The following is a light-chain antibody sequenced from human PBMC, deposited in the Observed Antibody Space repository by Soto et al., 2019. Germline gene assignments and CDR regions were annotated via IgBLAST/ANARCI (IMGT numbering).Light chain of an antibody. V-gene: IGKV3D-15*01. CDR2: GAS. J-gene: IGKJ5*01. CDR3: QQYNNWPPIT. Sequence: EIGMTQSPATLSVSPGEKATLSCRASQSVSNNLAWFQQKPGQVPRLLIYGASTRATGIPARFSGSGSGTEFTLTISSLQSEDFAVYYCQQYNNWPPITFGQGTRLEIK. CDR1: QSVSNN.